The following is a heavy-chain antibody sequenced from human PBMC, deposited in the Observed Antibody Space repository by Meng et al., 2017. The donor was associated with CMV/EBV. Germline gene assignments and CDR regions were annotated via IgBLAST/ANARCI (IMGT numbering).Heavy chain of an antibody. V-gene: IGHV5-51*01. CDR2: IFPDEFDT. Sequence: GGSLRLSCKGSGYSFTSYWIGWVRQMPGKGLEWMAIIFPDEFDTRYSPSFRGQVTISADKSITTAYLQWSSLKASDTAMYYCVRPSGRHCSDTSCYFDYWGQGTLVTVSS. J-gene: IGHJ4*02. CDR3: VRPSGRHCSDTSCYFDY. D-gene: IGHD2-2*01. CDR1: GYSFTSYW.